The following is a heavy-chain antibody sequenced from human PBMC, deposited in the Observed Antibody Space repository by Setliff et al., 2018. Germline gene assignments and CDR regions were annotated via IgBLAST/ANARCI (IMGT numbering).Heavy chain of an antibody. D-gene: IGHD3-3*01. CDR2: IYYSGST. J-gene: IGHJ4*02. Sequence: PSETLSLTCTVSDVSISSSSFYWAWIRQPPGKGLEWIGSIYYSGSTYYNLSLTSRVTISVDTSNNQFSLNLRSVTAADTAIYYCARHFRSSKVQFLEYLTDYYFDSWGQGTLVTVSS. V-gene: IGHV4-39*01. CDR3: ARHFRSSKVQFLEYLTDYYFDS. CDR1: DVSISSSSFY.